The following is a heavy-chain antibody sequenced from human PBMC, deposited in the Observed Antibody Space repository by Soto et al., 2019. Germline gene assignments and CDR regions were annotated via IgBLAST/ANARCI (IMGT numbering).Heavy chain of an antibody. CDR1: GFTFSSYA. J-gene: IGHJ3*02. Sequence: GGSLRLSCAASGFTFSSYAMSWVRQAPGKGLEWVSAISWNGGATVDADSVRGRFTISRDNARNSLYLEMNSLRAEDTALYYCARDRDDIFIGHKISHAFDIWGQGTMVTVSS. V-gene: IGHV3-20*04. CDR2: ISWNGGAT. D-gene: IGHD3-9*01. CDR3: ARDRDDIFIGHKISHAFDI.